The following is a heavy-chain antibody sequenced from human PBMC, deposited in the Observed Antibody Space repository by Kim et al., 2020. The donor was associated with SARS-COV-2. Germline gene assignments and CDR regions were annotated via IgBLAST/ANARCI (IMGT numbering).Heavy chain of an antibody. J-gene: IGHJ3*02. CDR1: GFTFSSYS. CDR2: ISSSSSYI. D-gene: IGHD2-2*01. V-gene: IGHV3-21*01. Sequence: GGSLRLSCAASGFTFSSYSMNWVRQAPGKGLEWVSSISSSSSYIYYADSVKGRFTISRDNAKNSLYLQMNSLRAEDTAVYYCARDLTGQYQLLSGAFDIWGQGTMVTVSS. CDR3: ARDLTGQYQLLSGAFDI.